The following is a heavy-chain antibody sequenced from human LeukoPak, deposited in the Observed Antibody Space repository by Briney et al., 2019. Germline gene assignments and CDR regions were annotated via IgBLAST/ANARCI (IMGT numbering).Heavy chain of an antibody. V-gene: IGHV4-4*07. CDR3: ARVTWELGAFDI. CDR1: GGSISSYY. Sequence: SXTLSLTCTVSGGSISSYYWSWIRQPAGKGREWIGRIYTRGSTNYNPSLKSRVTMSVDTSKNQFSLKLSSVTAADTAVYYCARVTWELGAFDIWGQGTMVTVSS. CDR2: IYTRGST. D-gene: IGHD1-26*01. J-gene: IGHJ3*02.